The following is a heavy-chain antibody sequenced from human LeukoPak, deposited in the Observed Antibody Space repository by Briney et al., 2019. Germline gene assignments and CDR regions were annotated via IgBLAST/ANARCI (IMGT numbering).Heavy chain of an antibody. CDR1: GYTFTSYG. CDR2: ISAYNGNT. D-gene: IGHD6-13*01. J-gene: IGHJ5*02. CDR3: ARGLARKGGIAAVWVWFDP. V-gene: IGHV1-18*01. Sequence: GASVKVSCKASGYTFTSYGISWVRQAPGQGLEWMGWISAYNGNTNSAQNLQGRVTMTTDTSTSTAYMELRSLRSDDTAVYYCARGLARKGGIAAVWVWFDPWGQGTLVTVSS.